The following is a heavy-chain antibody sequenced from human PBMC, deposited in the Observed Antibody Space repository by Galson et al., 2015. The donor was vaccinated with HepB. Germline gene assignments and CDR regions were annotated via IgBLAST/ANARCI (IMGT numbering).Heavy chain of an antibody. D-gene: IGHD6-25*01. V-gene: IGHV3-11*06. CDR1: GFTFSDYY. CDR3: ARPHYSGEAFDY. J-gene: IGHJ4*01. Sequence: SLRLSCAASGFTFSDYYMGWVRQAPGKGLEYISYISSRSDYTNYADSVRGRFTISRDNAKNSLYLQMNSLRAEDTAVYYCARPHYSGEAFDYWGHGILVTVSS. CDR2: ISSRSDYT.